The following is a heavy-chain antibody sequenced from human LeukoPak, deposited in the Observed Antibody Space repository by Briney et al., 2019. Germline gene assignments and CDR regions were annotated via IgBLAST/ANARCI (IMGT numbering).Heavy chain of an antibody. CDR3: ARWDYYGSGSRRLDY. CDR2: IYTSGST. J-gene: IGHJ4*02. Sequence: SETLSLTCTVSDGSISSYYWTWIRQPAGKGLEWIGRIYTSGSTNYNPSLESRVTMSVDTSKNQFSLKLSSVTAADTAVYYCARWDYYGSGSRRLDYWGQGTLVTVSS. CDR1: DGSISSYY. V-gene: IGHV4-4*07. D-gene: IGHD3-10*01.